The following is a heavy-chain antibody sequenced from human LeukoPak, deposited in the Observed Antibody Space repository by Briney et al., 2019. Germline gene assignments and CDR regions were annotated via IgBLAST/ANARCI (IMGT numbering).Heavy chain of an antibody. V-gene: IGHV4-31*03. D-gene: IGHD1-1*01. CDR3: ARWATASFDY. Sequence: TLSLTCTVSGGSISSDGYFWSWIRQHPGKGLEWIGYVYYSGSTYYNPSLKSRVTISVDTSKNQFSLELTSVTAADTAVYYCARWATASFDYWGQGTLVTVSS. CDR1: GGSISSDGYF. CDR2: VYYSGST. J-gene: IGHJ4*02.